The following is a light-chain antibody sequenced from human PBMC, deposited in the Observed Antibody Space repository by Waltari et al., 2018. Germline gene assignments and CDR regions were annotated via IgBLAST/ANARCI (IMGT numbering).Light chain of an antibody. J-gene: IGLJ2*01. V-gene: IGLV2-23*01. CDR2: GAT. CDR1: SDVWNYHL. Sequence: QSALTQPASVSGSPGQSITISCTSDVWNYHLVSWYPQRPGTAPKLKIYGATKRPSGVSDRFSGSKSVNTASLTISGLQAEDEADYYCCTFTSSGTWVFGGGTKLTVL. CDR3: CTFTSSGTWV.